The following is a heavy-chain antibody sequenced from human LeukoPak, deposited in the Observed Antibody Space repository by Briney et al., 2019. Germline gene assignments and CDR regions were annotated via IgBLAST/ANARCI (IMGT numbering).Heavy chain of an antibody. CDR2: ISAYNGNT. CDR3: ARDAVIAAAGTTGPNWFDP. J-gene: IGHJ5*02. V-gene: IGHV1-18*01. Sequence: PGASVEVSCKASGYTFTSYGISWVRQAPGQGLEWMGWISAYNGNTNYAQNLQGRVTMTTDTSTTTAYMELRSLRSDDTAVYYCARDAVIAAAGTTGPNWFDPWGQGTLVTVSS. CDR1: GYTFTSYG. D-gene: IGHD6-13*01.